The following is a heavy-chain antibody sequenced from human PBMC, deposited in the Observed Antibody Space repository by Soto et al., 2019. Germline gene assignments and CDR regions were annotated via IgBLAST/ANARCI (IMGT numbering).Heavy chain of an antibody. CDR1: GYTFTSYG. J-gene: IGHJ3*01. CDR2: ISAYNGNT. V-gene: IGHV1-18*01. D-gene: IGHD2-8*01. Sequence: ASVKVSCKASGYTFTSYGISWVRQAPGQGLEWMGWISAYNGNTNYAQKLQGRVTMTTDTSTSTAYMELRSLRAEDTAIYFCAKVRLTDYLRYAPHLWGQGTLVTVS. CDR3: AKVRLTDYLRYAPHL.